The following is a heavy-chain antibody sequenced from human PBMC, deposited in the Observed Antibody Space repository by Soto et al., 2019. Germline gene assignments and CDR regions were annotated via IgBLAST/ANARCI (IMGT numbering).Heavy chain of an antibody. CDR3: ARSWWLRPWDY. J-gene: IGHJ4*02. D-gene: IGHD5-12*01. CDR2: IYYSGRT. V-gene: IGHV4-59*01. Sequence: QVQLQESGPGLVKPSETLSLTCTVSGGSISSYYWSWIRQPPGKGLEWIGYIYYSGRTNYNPSLKSRVTISVDTSKNQFSLKLSSVTAADTAVYYCARSWWLRPWDYWGQGTLVTVSS. CDR1: GGSISSYY.